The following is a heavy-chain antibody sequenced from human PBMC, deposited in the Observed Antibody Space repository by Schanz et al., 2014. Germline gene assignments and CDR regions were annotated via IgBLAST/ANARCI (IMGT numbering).Heavy chain of an antibody. CDR3: AKDLYNYGIFDS. CDR1: GYDFHIYA. D-gene: IGHD3-16*01. Sequence: QILLVQPGPEVKKPGASVTVSCKASGYDFHIYAYSWVRQAPGQGPEWIGWISGYTGDTKYAQKFQHRVNMTTDRTTSTVYMELRSLRFDDTAVYYCAKDLYNYGIFDSWGQGTLVTFSS. V-gene: IGHV1-18*01. J-gene: IGHJ5*01. CDR2: ISGYTGDT.